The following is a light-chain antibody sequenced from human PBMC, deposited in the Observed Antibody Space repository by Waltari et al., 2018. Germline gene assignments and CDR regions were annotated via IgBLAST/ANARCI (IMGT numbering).Light chain of an antibody. V-gene: IGKV3-20*01. CDR1: QSVSKNY. CDR2: GAS. J-gene: IGKJ1*01. Sequence: EIVLTQSPGTLSLSPGERATLPCRASQSVSKNYLAWFQQKPGQAPRLLIYGASTMATGIPYRFSCSGSGTDFTLIISRLEPEDFAVYYCQEYGSSRTFGQGTKVEIK. CDR3: QEYGSSRT.